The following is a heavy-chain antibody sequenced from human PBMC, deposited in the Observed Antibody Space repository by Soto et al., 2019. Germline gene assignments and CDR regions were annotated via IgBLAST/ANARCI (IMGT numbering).Heavy chain of an antibody. V-gene: IGHV3-23*01. CDR3: AKDRTDGGPYYFDY. CDR2: ISGSGGST. Sequence: GGSLRLSCAASGFTFSSYAMSWVRQALGKGLEWVSAISGSGGSTYYADSVKGRFTISRDNSKNTLYLQMNSLRVEDTAVYYCAKDRTDGGPYYFDYWGQGTLVTVSS. CDR1: GFTFSSYA. J-gene: IGHJ4*02.